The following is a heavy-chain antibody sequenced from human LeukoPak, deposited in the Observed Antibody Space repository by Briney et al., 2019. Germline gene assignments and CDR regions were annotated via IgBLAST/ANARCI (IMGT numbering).Heavy chain of an antibody. CDR1: GFTFSSYA. D-gene: IGHD3-22*01. CDR2: ISYDGSNK. CDR3: ARVRYDSRGAFDI. J-gene: IGHJ3*02. Sequence: GGSLRLSCAASGFTFSSYAMHWVRQAPGKGLEWVAVISYDGSNKYYADSVKGRFTISRDNSKNTLYLQMNSLGAEDTAVYYCARVRYDSRGAFDIWAKGQWSPSLQ. V-gene: IGHV3-30-3*01.